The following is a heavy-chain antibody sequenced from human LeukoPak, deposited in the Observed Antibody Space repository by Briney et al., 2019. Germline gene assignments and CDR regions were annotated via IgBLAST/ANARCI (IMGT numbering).Heavy chain of an antibody. D-gene: IGHD2-2*02. J-gene: IGHJ5*02. CDR3: ARDPCSSTSCYTWRFDP. CDR1: GYAISSGYY. V-gene: IGHV4-38-2*02. CDR2: IYHSGST. Sequence: SETLSLTCTVSGYAISSGYYWGWIRQPPGKELEWIGIIYHSGSTYYTPSLKSRVTISVDTSKNQFSLKLSSVPAADTAVYYCARDPCSSTSCYTWRFDPWGQGPLVPVSS.